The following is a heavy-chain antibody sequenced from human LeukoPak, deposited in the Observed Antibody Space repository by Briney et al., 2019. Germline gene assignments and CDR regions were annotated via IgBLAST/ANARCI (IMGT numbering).Heavy chain of an antibody. J-gene: IGHJ4*02. V-gene: IGHV4-4*02. CDR1: GDSLNTNTW. CDR3: ARGALMRGVAARFRGSNYFDY. CDR2: IFHSGST. D-gene: IGHD6-6*01. Sequence: SETLSLTCAVSGDSLNTNTWWSWVRQPPGKGLEWTGEIFHSGSTNYHPSLKSRVTISVDTSKNQFSLKLSSVTAADTAVYYCARGALMRGVAARFRGSNYFDYWGQGTLVTVSS.